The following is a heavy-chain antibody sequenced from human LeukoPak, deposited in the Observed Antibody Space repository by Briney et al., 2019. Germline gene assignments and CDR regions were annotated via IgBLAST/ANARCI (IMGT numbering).Heavy chain of an antibody. CDR3: ARDVVAAAGFDP. CDR1: GYTFAGYY. Sequence: GASVKVSCKASGYTFAGYYMHWVRQAPGQGLEWMGWINPNSGGTNYAQKFQGRVTITRDTSISTAYMELSRLRSDDTAVYYCARDVVAAAGFDPWGQGTLVTVSS. D-gene: IGHD6-13*01. V-gene: IGHV1-2*02. CDR2: INPNSGGT. J-gene: IGHJ5*02.